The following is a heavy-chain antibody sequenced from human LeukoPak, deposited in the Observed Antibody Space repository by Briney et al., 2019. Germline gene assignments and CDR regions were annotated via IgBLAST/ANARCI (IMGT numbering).Heavy chain of an antibody. Sequence: GSLRLSCAASGFTFSSYSMNWVRQAPGKGLEWIGSIYYSGSTYYNPSLKSRVTISVDTSKNQFSLKLSSVTAADTAVYYCARLFEGYYFDYWGQGTLVTVSS. CDR3: ARLFEGYYFDY. J-gene: IGHJ4*02. CDR1: GFTFSSYSMN. CDR2: IYYSGST. V-gene: IGHV4-39*01.